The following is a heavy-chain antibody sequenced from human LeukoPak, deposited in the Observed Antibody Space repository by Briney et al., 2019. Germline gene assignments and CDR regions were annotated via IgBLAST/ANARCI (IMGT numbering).Heavy chain of an antibody. D-gene: IGHD3-22*01. J-gene: IGHJ4*02. CDR3: ARSGSGYYYELDY. Sequence: ASVRVSCKVSGFSLSEVSIHWVRQAPGQGLEWMGWINPNSGGTNYAQKFQGWVTMTRDTSISTAYMELSRLRSDDTAVYYCARSGSGYYYELDYWGQGTLVTVSS. V-gene: IGHV1-2*04. CDR2: INPNSGGT. CDR1: GFSLSEVS.